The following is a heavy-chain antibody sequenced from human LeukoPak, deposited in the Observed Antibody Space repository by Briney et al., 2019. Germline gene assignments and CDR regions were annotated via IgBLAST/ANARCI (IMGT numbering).Heavy chain of an antibody. V-gene: IGHV3-74*01. CDR2: INRGGSST. J-gene: IGHJ6*03. Sequence: GGSLRLSCRPSGFTFSNYWMHWVRQARGKGVVWVSRINRGGSSTSYADSVKGRFTIARDNAKNTLYLQMNSLRAEDTAVYYCARVSSGSYFGYYYYYMDVWGKGTTVTVSS. CDR1: GFTFSNYW. CDR3: ARVSSGSYFGYYYYYMDV. D-gene: IGHD1-26*01.